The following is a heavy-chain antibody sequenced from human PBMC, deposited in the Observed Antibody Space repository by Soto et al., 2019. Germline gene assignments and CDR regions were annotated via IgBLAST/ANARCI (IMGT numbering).Heavy chain of an antibody. J-gene: IGHJ4*02. D-gene: IGHD6-13*01. V-gene: IGHV1-18*04. CDR3: AREGAHSTGWYDDFEQ. CDR1: GYTFISYS. CDR2: ISTYNGNT. Sequence: QVQLVQSGGEVKKPGASVNISCKATGYTFISYSITWVRQAPGQGLEWMGWISTYNGNTKYAQSLQGRVTLTRDTPTNTAFMEIRGLRSDDTAIYYCAREGAHSTGWYDDFEQWGQGTLVAVSS.